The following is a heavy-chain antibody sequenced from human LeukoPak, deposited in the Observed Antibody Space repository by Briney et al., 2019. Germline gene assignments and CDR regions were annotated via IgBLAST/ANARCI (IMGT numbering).Heavy chain of an antibody. CDR3: ARDLGILEWSTRYYGMDV. Sequence: SETLSLTCTVSGGSISSYYWSWIRQPPGKGLEWIGYIYYSGSTNYNPSLKSRVTISVDTSKNQFSLKLSSVTAADTAVYYCARDLGILEWSTRYYGMDVWGQGTTVTVSS. J-gene: IGHJ6*02. V-gene: IGHV4-59*01. CDR1: GGSISSYY. D-gene: IGHD3-3*01. CDR2: IYYSGST.